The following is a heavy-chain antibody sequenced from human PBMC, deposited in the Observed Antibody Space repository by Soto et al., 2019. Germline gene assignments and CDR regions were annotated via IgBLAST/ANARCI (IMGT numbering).Heavy chain of an antibody. D-gene: IGHD5-12*01. J-gene: IGHJ4*02. CDR1: GFTFSSYA. Sequence: GGSLRLSCAASGFTFSSYAMSWVRQAPGKGLEWVSAISGSGGSTYYADSVKGRFTISRDNSKNTLYLQMNSLRAEDTAVYYCAKTLTFYSGYDYSPYSSSWPPFDYWGQGTLVTVSS. V-gene: IGHV3-23*01. CDR3: AKTLTFYSGYDYSPYSSSWPPFDY. CDR2: ISGSGGST.